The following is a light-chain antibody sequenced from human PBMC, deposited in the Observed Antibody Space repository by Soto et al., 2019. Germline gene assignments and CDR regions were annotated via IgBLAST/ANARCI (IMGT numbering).Light chain of an antibody. J-gene: IGKJ1*01. CDR3: QQYGSSGT. V-gene: IGKV3-20*01. CDR1: QGIGDNY. Sequence: EFVTSQSSSTLSASPGDGVTLSCRASQGIGDNYLAWYQQKPGQAPRLLIYGASNRATGIPDRFSGSGSGTDFTLTISRLEPEDFAVYYCQQYGSSGTVGQGTKV. CDR2: GAS.